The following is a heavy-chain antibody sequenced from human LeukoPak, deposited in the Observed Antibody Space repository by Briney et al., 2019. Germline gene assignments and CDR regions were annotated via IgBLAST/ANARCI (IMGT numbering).Heavy chain of an antibody. D-gene: IGHD3-10*01. CDR2: IYTSGST. V-gene: IGHV4-61*02. CDR3: ASTSSYYYGSGSYSD. Sequence: SETLSLTCTASGGSISSGSNYWSWIRQPAGKGLEWIGRIYTSGSTNYNPSLKSRVTISVDTSKNRFSLKLSSVTAADTAVYYCASTSSYYYGSGSYSDWGQGTLVTVSS. CDR1: GGSISSGSNY. J-gene: IGHJ4*02.